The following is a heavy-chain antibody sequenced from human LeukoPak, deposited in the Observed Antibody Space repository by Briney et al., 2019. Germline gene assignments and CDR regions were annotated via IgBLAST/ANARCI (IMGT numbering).Heavy chain of an antibody. V-gene: IGHV3-49*04. J-gene: IGHJ4*02. CDR2: IRSKAYGGTA. D-gene: IGHD1-26*01. CDR3: TKSGTAIVGTTAAYYFGC. Sequence: GGSLRLSCTASGFTFGDYAMSWVRQAPGKGLEWVGFIRSKAYGGTAEYAASVKGRFTISRDDSKSIAYLQMNSLKTEDTAVYYCTKSGTAIVGTTAAYYFGCWGQGTLVTVSS. CDR1: GFTFGDYA.